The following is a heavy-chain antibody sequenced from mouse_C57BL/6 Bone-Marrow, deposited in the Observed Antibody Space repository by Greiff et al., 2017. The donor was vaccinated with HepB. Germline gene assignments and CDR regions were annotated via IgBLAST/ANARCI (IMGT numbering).Heavy chain of an antibody. J-gene: IGHJ1*03. CDR3: ARDYDGSSYRYFDV. V-gene: IGHV5-12*01. CDR1: GFTFSDYY. CDR2: ISNGGGST. D-gene: IGHD1-1*01. Sequence: EVKLMESGGGLVQPGGSLKLSCAASGFTFSDYYMYWVRQTPEKRLEWVAYISNGGGSTYYPDTVKGRFTISRDNAKNTLYLQMSRLKSEDTAMYYCARDYDGSSYRYFDVWGTGTTVTVSS.